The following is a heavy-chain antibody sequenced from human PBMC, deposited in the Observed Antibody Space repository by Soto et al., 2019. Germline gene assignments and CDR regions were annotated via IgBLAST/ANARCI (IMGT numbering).Heavy chain of an antibody. CDR3: ARSASTLFGVVSIPPHYYSEVDV. V-gene: IGHV1-69*01. J-gene: IGHJ6*02. D-gene: IGHD3-3*01. CDR2: IIPIFGIG. Sequence: QVQLVQSGAEVKKPGSSVKVSCNASGGTFNRYAISWVRQAPGQGLEWMGGIIPIFGIGNDAQRFQGRVTITADESTGTAYMELSSLRSEDTGVYYCARSASTLFGVVSIPPHYYSEVDVWGQGTTVTVSS. CDR1: GGTFNRYA.